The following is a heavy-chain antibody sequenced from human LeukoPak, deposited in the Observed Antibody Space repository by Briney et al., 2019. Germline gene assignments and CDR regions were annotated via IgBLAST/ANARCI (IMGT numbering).Heavy chain of an antibody. CDR1: GGSISYFY. J-gene: IGHJ3*02. V-gene: IGHV4-4*07. CDR2: INSSGST. D-gene: IGHD3-9*01. CDR3: ARSRIRYFDWLSPDAFDI. Sequence: PSETLSLTCSVSGGSISYFYWSWIRQAAGKGLEWIGRINSSGSTEYNASLKSRVTMSVDTSKNQLSLKVISVTAADTAVYYCARSRIRYFDWLSPDAFDIWGQGTMVTVSS.